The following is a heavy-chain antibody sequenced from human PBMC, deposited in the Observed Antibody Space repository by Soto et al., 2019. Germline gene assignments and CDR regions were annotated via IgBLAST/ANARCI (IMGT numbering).Heavy chain of an antibody. Sequence: PGGSLRLSCVASGLTFGSRAMTWVRQAPGEGLQCVSTITDTGGDAKYADSVRGRFVISRDNSKKTLYLQMPSLTAEDSAMYYCARGSTDSYPGSRIFDFCGRGTLVTVSS. J-gene: IGHJ4*02. CDR3: ARGSTDSYPGSRIFDF. V-gene: IGHV3-23*01. D-gene: IGHD3-10*01. CDR1: GLTFGSRA. CDR2: ITDTGGDA.